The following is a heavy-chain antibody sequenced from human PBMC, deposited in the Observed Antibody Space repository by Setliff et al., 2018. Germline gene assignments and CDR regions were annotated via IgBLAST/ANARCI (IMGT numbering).Heavy chain of an antibody. Sequence: AGGSLRLSCAASGFTFDDYGMSWVRQVPGKGLEWVSGINWNGGSTGYVDSVKGRFTISRDNAKNSLYLQMNSLRAEDTALYYCARQAVNSKYYYYGMDVWGQGTTVTVSS. D-gene: IGHD1-1*01. J-gene: IGHJ6*02. V-gene: IGHV3-20*04. CDR3: ARQAVNSKYYYYGMDV. CDR1: GFTFDDYG. CDR2: INWNGGST.